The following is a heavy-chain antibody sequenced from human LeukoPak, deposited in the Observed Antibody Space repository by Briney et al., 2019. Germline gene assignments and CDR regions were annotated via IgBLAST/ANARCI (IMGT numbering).Heavy chain of an antibody. Sequence: PSETLSLTCTVSGYSISSGYFWGWIRQPPGKGLEWIGSINHSGSTYYNPSLESRVTISVDTSKNQFSLKLTSVTAADTAVYYCARTSEAVDYWGQGTLVTVSS. CDR3: ARTSEAVDY. V-gene: IGHV4-38-2*02. D-gene: IGHD3-10*01. CDR1: GYSISSGYF. J-gene: IGHJ4*02. CDR2: INHSGST.